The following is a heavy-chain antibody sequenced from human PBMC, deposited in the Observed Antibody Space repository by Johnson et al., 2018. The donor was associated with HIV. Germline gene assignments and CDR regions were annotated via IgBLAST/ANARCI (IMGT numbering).Heavy chain of an antibody. CDR1: GFSFSSFA. V-gene: IGHV3-30-3*01. D-gene: IGHD3-3*01. CDR2: MSFDETNS. J-gene: IGHJ3*02. CDR3: ARDRGITIFAVTIDAFDI. Sequence: QVQLVESGGGVVLPGGSLRLSCAASGFSFSSFAMHWVRQAPGKGLQWVAVMSFDETNSYDSDSVHVTGRFTISRDNSKNTLYLQMNSLGGEDTAVYYCARDRGITIFAVTIDAFDIWGQGTMVTVSS.